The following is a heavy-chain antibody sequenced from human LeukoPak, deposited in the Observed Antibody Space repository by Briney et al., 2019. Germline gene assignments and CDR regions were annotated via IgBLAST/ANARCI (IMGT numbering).Heavy chain of an antibody. Sequence: GGSLRLSCAASGFTFSSYGMHWVRQAPGKGLEWVAFIRYDGSNKYYADSVKGRFTISRDNSKNTLYLQMNSLRAEDTAVYYCARAHSSGWYGGFDYWGQGTLVTVSS. CDR1: GFTFSSYG. J-gene: IGHJ4*02. V-gene: IGHV3-30*02. D-gene: IGHD6-19*01. CDR3: ARAHSSGWYGGFDY. CDR2: IRYDGSNK.